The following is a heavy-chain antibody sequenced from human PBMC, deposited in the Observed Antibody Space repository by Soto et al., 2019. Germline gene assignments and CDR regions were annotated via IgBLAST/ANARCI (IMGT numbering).Heavy chain of an antibody. V-gene: IGHV4-34*01. CDR3: ARAKVAARPWY. J-gene: IGHJ4*02. CDR1: GGSFSGYY. Sequence: SETLSLTCAVYGGSFSGYYWSWIRQPPGKGLEWIGEINHSGSTNYNPSLESRVTISVDTSKNQFSLKLSSVTAADTAVYYCARAKVAARPWYWGQGTLVTVSS. D-gene: IGHD6-6*01. CDR2: INHSGST.